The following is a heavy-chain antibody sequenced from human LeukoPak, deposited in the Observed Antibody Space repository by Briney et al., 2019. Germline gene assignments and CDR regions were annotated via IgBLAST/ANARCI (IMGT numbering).Heavy chain of an antibody. CDR2: IKQDGSEK. J-gene: IGHJ6*03. Sequence: PGGSLRLSCAASGFTFSNYWMTWVRQAPGRGLEWVASIKQDGSEKFYVDSVKGRFTISRDNDENSLYLQMNSLRVEDMAVYFCARDSKSHYYMDVWGKGTTVTVSS. CDR1: GFTFSNYW. V-gene: IGHV3-7*01. CDR3: ARDSKSHYYMDV.